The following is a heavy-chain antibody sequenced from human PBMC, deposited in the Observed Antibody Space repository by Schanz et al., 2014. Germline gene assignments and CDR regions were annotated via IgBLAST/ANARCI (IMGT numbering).Heavy chain of an antibody. CDR1: GFPFSDYF. J-gene: IGHJ4*02. CDR2: IGNGGVTI. V-gene: IGHV3-11*01. CDR3: ANNGNLDY. Sequence: QVQLVDSGGGLVKPGGSLRLSCTASGFPFSDYFMAWMRQPPGRGLEWVSYIGNGGVTIYYADSVKGRFTISRDNSKNSLNLQMNSLRADDTAVYYCANNGNLDYWGQGTLVTVSS. D-gene: IGHD1-20*01.